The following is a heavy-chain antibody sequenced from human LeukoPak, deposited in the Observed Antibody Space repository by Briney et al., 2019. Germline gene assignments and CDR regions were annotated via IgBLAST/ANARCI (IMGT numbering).Heavy chain of an antibody. V-gene: IGHV3-74*01. Sequence: GGSLRLSCAASGFTFNNYLMHWVRQAPGRGLVWVSRINTDGRSTSYADSVKGRFTISRDNAKNTLYPQMNSLRAEDTAVYYCAREPYSRSSMDVWGKGTTVTVSS. D-gene: IGHD5-12*01. J-gene: IGHJ6*03. CDR3: AREPYSRSSMDV. CDR1: GFTFNNYL. CDR2: INTDGRST.